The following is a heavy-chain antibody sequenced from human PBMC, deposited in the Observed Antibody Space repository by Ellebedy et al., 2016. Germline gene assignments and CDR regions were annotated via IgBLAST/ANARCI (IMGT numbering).Heavy chain of an antibody. CDR2: IIPIFGTA. CDR3: AREVVTLAYNWFDP. V-gene: IGHV1-69*13. D-gene: IGHD2-21*02. J-gene: IGHJ5*02. Sequence: SVKVSCXASGGTFSRYAISWVRQAPGQGLEWMGGIIPIFGTANYAQKFQGRVTITADESTSTAYMELSSLRSEDTAVYYCAREVVTLAYNWFDPWGQGTLVTVSS. CDR1: GGTFSRYA.